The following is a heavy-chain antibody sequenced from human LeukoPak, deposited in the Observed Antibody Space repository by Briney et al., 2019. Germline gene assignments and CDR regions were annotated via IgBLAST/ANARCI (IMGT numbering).Heavy chain of an antibody. J-gene: IGHJ5*02. V-gene: IGHV4-59*01. CDR1: GGSISSYY. CDR3: ARQYSSSWYSNWFDP. D-gene: IGHD6-13*01. CDR2: IYYSGST. Sequence: KPSETLSLTCTVSGGSISSYYWSWIRRPPGKGLEWIGYIYYSGSTNYNPSLKSRVTISVDTSKNQFSLKLGSVTAADTAVYYCARQYSSSWYSNWFDPWGQGTLVTVSS.